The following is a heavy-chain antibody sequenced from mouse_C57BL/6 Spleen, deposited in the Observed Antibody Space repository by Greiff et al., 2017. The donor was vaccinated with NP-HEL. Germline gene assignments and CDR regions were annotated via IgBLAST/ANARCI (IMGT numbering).Heavy chain of an antibody. CDR1: GYTFTSYW. V-gene: IGHV1-61*01. CDR2: IYPSDSET. D-gene: IGHD2-3*01. Sequence: QVQLQQPGAELVRPGSSVKLSCKASGYTFTSYWMDWVKQRPGQGLEWIGNIYPSDSETHYNQKFKDKATLTVDKSSSTAYMQLSSLTSEDSAVYYCSRFYDGYWAYWGQRTLVTVSA. J-gene: IGHJ3*01. CDR3: SRFYDGYWAY.